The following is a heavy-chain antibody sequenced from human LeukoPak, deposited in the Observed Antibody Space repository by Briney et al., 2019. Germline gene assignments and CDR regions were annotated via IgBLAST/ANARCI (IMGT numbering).Heavy chain of an antibody. V-gene: IGHV4-39*01. CDR1: GGSISSSSYA. D-gene: IGHD3-3*01. Sequence: PSETLSLTCTGSGGSISSSSYAWGWIRQPPGKGLEWIGSIYYSGSTYYNPSLKGRGTISVDTSKNEFSLKLSSGPAADTAAYYCARLANFGSGFPYFDYWGQGTLVTVSS. CDR3: ARLANFGSGFPYFDY. CDR2: IYYSGST. J-gene: IGHJ4*02.